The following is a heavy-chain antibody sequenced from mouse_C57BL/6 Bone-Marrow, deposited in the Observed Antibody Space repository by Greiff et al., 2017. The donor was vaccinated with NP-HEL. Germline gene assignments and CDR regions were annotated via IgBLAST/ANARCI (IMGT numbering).Heavy chain of an antibody. J-gene: IGHJ2*01. Sequence: EVQLQQSGAELVRPGSSVKMSCKTSGYTFTSYGINWVKQRPGQGLEWIGYIYIGNGYTEYNAKFTGKATLTSDTSSSTAYLQLSSLTSEDSAIYFCTITTVVNFDYGGKGTTLTVCS. V-gene: IGHV1-58*01. CDR2: IYIGNGYT. CDR3: TITTVVNFDY. D-gene: IGHD1-1*01. CDR1: GYTFTSYG.